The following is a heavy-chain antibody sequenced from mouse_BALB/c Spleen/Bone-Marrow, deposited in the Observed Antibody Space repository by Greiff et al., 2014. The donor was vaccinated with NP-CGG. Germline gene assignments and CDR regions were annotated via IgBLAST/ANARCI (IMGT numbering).Heavy chain of an antibody. V-gene: IGHV1S135*01. CDR3: ARDGYYVGFAY. CDR1: GYSLTDYN. D-gene: IGHD2-3*01. CDR2: IDPYNGDT. Sequence: VQLQQSGPELVKPGASVKVSCKASGYSLTDYNMYWVKQSHGKSLESIGYIDPYNGDTSYNQKFKGRATLTVDKSSNTAFMHLNSLTSEDSAVHYCARDGYYVGFAYWGQGTLVTVSA. J-gene: IGHJ3*01.